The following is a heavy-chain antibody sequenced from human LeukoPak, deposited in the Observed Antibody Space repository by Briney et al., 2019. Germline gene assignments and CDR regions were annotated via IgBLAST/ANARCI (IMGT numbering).Heavy chain of an antibody. J-gene: IGHJ4*02. CDR3: ARGFRRGYSGYDHRGPFGY. CDR1: GYTFTGYY. Sequence: GASVKVSCKASGYTFTGYYMHWVRQAPGQGLEWMGWINPNSGGTNYAQKFQGWVTMTRDTSISTAYMELSRLRSDDTAVYYCARGFRRGYSGYDHRGPFGYWGQGTLVTVSS. V-gene: IGHV1-2*04. CDR2: INPNSGGT. D-gene: IGHD5-12*01.